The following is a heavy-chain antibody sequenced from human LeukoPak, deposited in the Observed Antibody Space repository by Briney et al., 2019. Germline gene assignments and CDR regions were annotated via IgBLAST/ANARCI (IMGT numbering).Heavy chain of an antibody. CDR1: GFTFSSYA. CDR2: IYSGGST. D-gene: IGHD6-13*01. CDR3: ARVDSSWFFDY. V-gene: IGHV3-53*01. Sequence: GGSLRLSCAASGFTFSSYAMSWVRQAPGKGLEWVSVIYSGGSTYYADSVKGRFTISRDNSKNTLYLQMNSLRAEDTAVYYCARVDSSWFFDYWGQGTLVTVSS. J-gene: IGHJ4*02.